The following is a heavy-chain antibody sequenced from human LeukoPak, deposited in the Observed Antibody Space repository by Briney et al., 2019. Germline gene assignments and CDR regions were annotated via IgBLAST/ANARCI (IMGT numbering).Heavy chain of an antibody. Sequence: PGGSLRLSCAASGFTFSSYAMSWVRQAPGKGLDWVSAISGSGGNTYYADSVKGRFTISRDNSKNTLYLQMNSLRAEDTAVYYCAKYVSARGPPYALAVWGQGTTVTVSS. V-gene: IGHV3-23*01. CDR3: AKYVSARGPPYALAV. CDR2: ISGSGGNT. J-gene: IGHJ6*02. D-gene: IGHD2/OR15-2a*01. CDR1: GFTFSSYA.